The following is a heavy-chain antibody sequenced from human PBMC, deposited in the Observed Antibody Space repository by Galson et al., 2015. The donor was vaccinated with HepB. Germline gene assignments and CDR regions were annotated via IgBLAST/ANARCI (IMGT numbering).Heavy chain of an antibody. J-gene: IGHJ3*02. CDR3: AKMGKLGYCSSTSCYWDAFDI. Sequence: SLRLPCAASGFTFSSCAMSWVRQAPGKGLEWVSAISGSGGSTYYADSVKGRFTISRDNSKNTLYLQMNSLRAEDTAVYYCAKMGKLGYCSSTSCYWDAFDIWGQGTMVTVSS. CDR2: ISGSGGST. D-gene: IGHD2-2*01. V-gene: IGHV3-23*01. CDR1: GFTFSSCA.